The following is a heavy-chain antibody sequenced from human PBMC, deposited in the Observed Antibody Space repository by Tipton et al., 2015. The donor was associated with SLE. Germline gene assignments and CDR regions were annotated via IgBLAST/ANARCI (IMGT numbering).Heavy chain of an antibody. D-gene: IGHD3-9*01. J-gene: IGHJ4*01. CDR1: GGAIRHSPYY. Sequence: TLSLTCHVAGGAIRHSPYYWAWLRQPPGKRLEWIGSVFDTGYTAYNPSLQGRMSISVDTSNNEFSLKLSSVTAADTAVYFCARQDLGRAASLTFDIWGLGTLVTVSS. V-gene: IGHV4-39*01. CDR2: VFDTGYT. CDR3: ARQDLGRAASLTFDI.